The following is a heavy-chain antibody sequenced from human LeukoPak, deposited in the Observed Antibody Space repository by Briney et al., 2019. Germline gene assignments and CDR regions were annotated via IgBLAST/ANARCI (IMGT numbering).Heavy chain of an antibody. V-gene: IGHV3-7*01. CDR1: GFTFSSYW. CDR3: ARAGINSIAGPHDAFDI. Sequence: PGGSLRLSCAASGFTFSSYWMSWVRQAPGKGLEWVANIKQDGSEKYYVDSVKGRFTISRDNAKNSLYLQMNSLRAEDTAVYYCARAGINSIAGPHDAFDIWGQGTMVTVSS. J-gene: IGHJ3*02. CDR2: IKQDGSEK. D-gene: IGHD6-6*01.